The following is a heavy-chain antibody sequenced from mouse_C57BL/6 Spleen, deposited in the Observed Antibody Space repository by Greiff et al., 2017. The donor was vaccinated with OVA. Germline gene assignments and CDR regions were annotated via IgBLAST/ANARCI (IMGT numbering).Heavy chain of an antibody. D-gene: IGHD1-1*01. CDR1: GYTFTDYY. V-gene: IGHV1-26*01. CDR2: INPNNGGT. J-gene: IGHJ2*01. CDR3: AREGITTVETYFDY. Sequence: EVQLQQSGPELVKPGASVKISCKASGYTFTDYYMNWVKQSHGKSLEWIGDINPNNGGTSYNQKFKGKATLTVDKSSSRAYMELRSRTSEDSAVDYCAREGITTVETYFDYWGKGTTLTVSS.